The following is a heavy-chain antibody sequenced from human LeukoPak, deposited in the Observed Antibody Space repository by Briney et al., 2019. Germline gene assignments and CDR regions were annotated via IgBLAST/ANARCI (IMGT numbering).Heavy chain of an antibody. V-gene: IGHV1-69*13. J-gene: IGHJ3*02. D-gene: IGHD1-26*01. CDR2: IIPIFGTA. CDR1: GGTFSSYA. Sequence: SVKVSCKASGGTFSSYAISWVRQAPGQGLEWMGGIIPIFGTANYAQKFQGRVTITAHESTSTAYMELSSLRSEDTAVYYCASTGGVGATHDAFDIWGQGTMVSVSS. CDR3: ASTGGVGATHDAFDI.